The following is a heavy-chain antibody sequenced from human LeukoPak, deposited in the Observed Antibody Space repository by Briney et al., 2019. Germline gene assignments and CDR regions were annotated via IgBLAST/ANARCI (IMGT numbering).Heavy chain of an antibody. CDR1: GYTLTELS. CDR2: FDPEDGET. D-gene: IGHD5-24*01. J-gene: IGHJ3*02. V-gene: IGHV1-24*01. CDR3: ATPIHREQLRIAFDI. Sequence: GASVKVSCKVSGYTLTELSMHWVRQAPGKGLEWMGGFDPEDGETIYAQKFQGRVTMTEDTSTDTAYMELSSLRSEDTAVYYCATPIHREQLRIAFDIWGQGTMVTVSS.